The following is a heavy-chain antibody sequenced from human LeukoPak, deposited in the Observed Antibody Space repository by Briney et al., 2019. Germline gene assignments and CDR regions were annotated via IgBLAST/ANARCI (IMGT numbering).Heavy chain of an antibody. CDR1: GLTFNSYA. CDR3: ARDFVNYFDY. Sequence: PGGSLRLPCAASGLTFNSYAMNWVRQAPGKGLEWVSVISGDGGRTYYADSVKGRFTISRDNSKNTLYLQMNSLRAEDTAVYYCARDFVNYFDYWGQGTLVTVSS. J-gene: IGHJ4*02. CDR2: ISGDGGRT. V-gene: IGHV3-23*01.